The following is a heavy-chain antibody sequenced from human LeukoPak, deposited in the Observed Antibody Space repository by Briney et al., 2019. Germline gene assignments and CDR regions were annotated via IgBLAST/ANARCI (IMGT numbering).Heavy chain of an antibody. D-gene: IGHD3-10*01. CDR2: IYYSGST. CDR3: ARLGLDYGSGSYSDY. Sequence: SETLSLTCTVSGGSISSSSYYWGWIRQPPGKGLEWIGSIYYSGSTYYNPSLKSRVTISVDTSKNQFSLKLSSVTAADTAVYYCARLGLDYGSGSYSDYWGQGTLVTVSS. J-gene: IGHJ4*02. CDR1: GGSISSSSYY. V-gene: IGHV4-39*01.